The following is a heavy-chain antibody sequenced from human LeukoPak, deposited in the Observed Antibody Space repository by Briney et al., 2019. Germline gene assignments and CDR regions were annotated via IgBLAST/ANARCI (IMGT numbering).Heavy chain of an antibody. D-gene: IGHD3-10*01. CDR2: ISGSGAST. Sequence: PGGYLILSWAASGFTFSSYSMNWVGPAPGQGQAWVSAISGSGASTYYADSVKGRFTISRDNAKNSLYLQMNSLRAEDTALYYCTKDISASGNYGMDVWGQGTTVTVFS. CDR1: GFTFSSYS. J-gene: IGHJ6*02. V-gene: IGHV3-21*04. CDR3: TKDISASGNYGMDV.